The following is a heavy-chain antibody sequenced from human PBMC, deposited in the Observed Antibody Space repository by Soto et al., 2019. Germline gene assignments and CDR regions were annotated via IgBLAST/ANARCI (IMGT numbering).Heavy chain of an antibody. J-gene: IGHJ6*02. CDR3: ARDKDRQQLGGNYYYILDV. Sequence: QVQLVQSGAEVKKPGSSVKVSCKASGGTFSTSAISWVRQAPGQGLEWVGGIMPVFPTPDYAQKFHGRVTITADESTTTAYLELTSLRTDDTAVYYCARDKDRQQLGGNYYYILDVWGQGTAITVSS. CDR2: IMPVFPTP. D-gene: IGHD3-3*02. CDR1: GGTFSTSA. V-gene: IGHV1-69*12.